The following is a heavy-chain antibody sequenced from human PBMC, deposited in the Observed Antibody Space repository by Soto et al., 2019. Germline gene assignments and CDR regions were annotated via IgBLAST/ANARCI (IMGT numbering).Heavy chain of an antibody. CDR1: GFAFSGYD. Sequence: GGSLRLSCAASGFAFSGYDMHWVRQATGKGLEWVSAIGTAGDTYYPGSVKGRFTISRENAKNSLYLQMNSLRAEDTAVYYCARDSSSASFDYWGQGTLVTVSS. V-gene: IGHV3-13*01. CDR3: ARDSSSASFDY. J-gene: IGHJ4*02. CDR2: IGTAGDT. D-gene: IGHD6-25*01.